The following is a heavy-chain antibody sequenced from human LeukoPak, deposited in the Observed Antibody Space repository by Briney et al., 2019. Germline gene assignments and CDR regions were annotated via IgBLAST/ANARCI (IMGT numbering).Heavy chain of an antibody. D-gene: IGHD1/OR15-1a*01. Sequence: GGSLNLSGVGSGFTYSNYWMHWARKVPGKGPVWVSRINPDGTTTDYADSVKGRFTISRDNAKNLLYLQMNGLRADDTAVYYCAKDLSWNTADRWGQGTLVTVSS. V-gene: IGHV3-74*01. CDR2: INPDGTTT. J-gene: IGHJ5*02. CDR3: AKDLSWNTADR. CDR1: GFTYSNYW.